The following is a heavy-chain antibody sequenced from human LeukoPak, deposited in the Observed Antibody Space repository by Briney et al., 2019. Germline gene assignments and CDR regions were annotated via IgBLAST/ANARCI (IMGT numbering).Heavy chain of an antibody. D-gene: IGHD1-1*01. Sequence: PGGSLRLSCAASGFTFSNAWMSWVRQAPGKGLEWVGEINHSGSTNYNPSLKSRVTISVDTSKNQFSLKLSSVTAADTAVYYCASLGCWNDGSDYWGQGTLVTVSS. CDR1: GFTFSNAW. V-gene: IGHV4-34*01. J-gene: IGHJ4*02. CDR2: INHSGST. CDR3: ASLGCWNDGSDY.